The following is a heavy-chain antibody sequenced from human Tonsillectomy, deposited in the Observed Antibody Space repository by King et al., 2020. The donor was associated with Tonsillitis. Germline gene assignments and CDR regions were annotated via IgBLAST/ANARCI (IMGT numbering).Heavy chain of an antibody. J-gene: IGHJ6*03. Sequence: EVQLLESGGGLVQTGGSLRLSCAASGFTFSNYAMTWVRQAPGKGLEWVSTIIGSGGTIYYADSVKGRFTISSDNSKTTLNLLMSSLRAEDTALYYCAKGRGECGATMDVWGRGTTVTVSS. V-gene: IGHV3-23*01. CDR3: AKGRGECGATMDV. CDR2: IIGSGGTI. D-gene: IGHD3-10*01. CDR1: GFTFSNYA.